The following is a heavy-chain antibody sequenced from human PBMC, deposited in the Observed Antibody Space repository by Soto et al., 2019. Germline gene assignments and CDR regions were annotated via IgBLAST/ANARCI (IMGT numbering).Heavy chain of an antibody. CDR1: GGSISSYY. J-gene: IGHJ6*03. Sequence: SETLSLTCTVSGGSISSYYWSWIRQPPGKGLEWIGYIYYSGSTNYNPSLKSRVTISVDTSKNQFSLKLSSVTAADTAVYYCARRGCDELAAYPGCYMDVWGKGTTVTVSS. D-gene: IGHD6-13*01. CDR3: ARRGCDELAAYPGCYMDV. V-gene: IGHV4-59*08. CDR2: IYYSGST.